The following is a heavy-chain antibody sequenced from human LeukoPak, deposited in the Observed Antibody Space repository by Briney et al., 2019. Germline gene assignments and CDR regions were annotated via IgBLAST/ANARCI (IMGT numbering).Heavy chain of an antibody. CDR2: IWYDGSNK. CDR1: GFTFSSYG. D-gene: IGHD5-12*01. CDR3: ARGENSGNEAYYYYYGMDV. J-gene: IGHJ6*02. Sequence: GRSLRLSCAASGFTFSSYGMHWVRQAPGKGLEWVAVIWYDGSNKYYADSVKGRFTISRDNSKNTLYLQMNSLRAEDTAVYYCARGENSGNEAYYYYYGMDVWGQGTTVTVSS. V-gene: IGHV3-33*01.